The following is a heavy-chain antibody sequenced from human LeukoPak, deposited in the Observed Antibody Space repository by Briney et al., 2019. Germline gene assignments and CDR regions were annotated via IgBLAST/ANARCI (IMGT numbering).Heavy chain of an antibody. CDR2: ISSSGSDT. D-gene: IGHD1-1*01. CDR3: ASKTGKTGAYN. CDR1: GFIFSGSV. V-gene: IGHV3-23*01. J-gene: IGHJ4*02. Sequence: GGSLRLSCAASGFIFSGSVMIWARQAPGKGLDWVSSISSSGSDTFYADSVKGRCAISRDNSKNTLFLQLNSLRAEDTAIYHCASKTGKTGAYNWGQGILVTVSS.